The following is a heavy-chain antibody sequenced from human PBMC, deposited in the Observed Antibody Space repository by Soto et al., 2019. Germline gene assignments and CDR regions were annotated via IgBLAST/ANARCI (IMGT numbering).Heavy chain of an antibody. V-gene: IGHV3-30-3*01. CDR2: ISYDGSNK. J-gene: IGHJ4*02. Sequence: PGGSLRLSCAASGFTFSSYAMHWVRQAPGKGLEWVAVISYDGSNKYYADFVKGRFTISRDNSKNTLYLQMNSLRAEDTAVYYCARDSSRAFDYWGQGTLVTVSS. CDR3: ARDSSRAFDY. CDR1: GFTFSSYA.